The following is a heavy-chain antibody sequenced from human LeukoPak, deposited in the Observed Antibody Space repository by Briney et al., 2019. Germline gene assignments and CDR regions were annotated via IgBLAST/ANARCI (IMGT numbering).Heavy chain of an antibody. V-gene: IGHV3-48*02. J-gene: IGHJ4*02. CDR3: ASCRGYVHPFDN. CDR2: ISSGSGTI. Sequence: GGSLRLSCAASGFTLSKYNMIWVRQAPGKGLEWVSYISSGSGTIYYAGSVKGRFSISRDNAKNSLYLQMNSLRDEDSAVYYYASCRGYVHPFDNCGQGTLVTVSS. CDR1: GFTLSKYN. D-gene: IGHD3-22*01.